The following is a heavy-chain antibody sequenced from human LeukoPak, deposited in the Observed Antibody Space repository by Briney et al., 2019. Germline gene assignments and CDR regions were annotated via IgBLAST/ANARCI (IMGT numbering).Heavy chain of an antibody. CDR1: GGSISSYY. CDR3: ARAYSSGWYEGYYFDY. J-gene: IGHJ4*02. V-gene: IGHV4-59*01. D-gene: IGHD6-19*01. CDR2: IYYSGST. Sequence: SETLSLTCTVSGGSISSYYWSWIRQPPGKGLEWIGYIYYSGSTNYNPSLKSRVTISVDTSKNQFSLKLSSVTAADTAVYYRARAYSSGWYEGYYFDYWGQGTLVTVSS.